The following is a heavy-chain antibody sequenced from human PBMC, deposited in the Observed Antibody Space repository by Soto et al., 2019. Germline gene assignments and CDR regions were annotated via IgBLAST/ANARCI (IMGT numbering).Heavy chain of an antibody. Sequence: ASVKGSCKASGYTFTGYYMHWVRQAPGQGLEWMGWINPNSGGTNYAQKFQGWVTMTRDTSISTAYMELSRLRSDDTAVYYCARERDILTGYFRTGWFDPWGQGTLVTVSS. CDR1: GYTFTGYY. J-gene: IGHJ5*02. V-gene: IGHV1-2*04. D-gene: IGHD3-9*01. CDR3: ARERDILTGYFRTGWFDP. CDR2: INPNSGGT.